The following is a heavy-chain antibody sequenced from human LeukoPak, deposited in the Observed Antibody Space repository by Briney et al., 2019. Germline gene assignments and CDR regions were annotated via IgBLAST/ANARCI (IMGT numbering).Heavy chain of an antibody. J-gene: IGHJ4*02. D-gene: IGHD1-14*01. CDR2: IRRRAYGGAA. CDR1: GFAFDDFA. V-gene: IGHV3-49*04. CDR3: SGNGLVDFDY. Sequence: PGGSLRLSCTTSGFAFDDFAMSWVRQPAGKGLEWVGFIRRRAYGGAAEYAASVKGRFIISRDDSKGIAYLQMNSLKTVDTAVYYCSGNGLVDFDYWGQGSRVIVSP.